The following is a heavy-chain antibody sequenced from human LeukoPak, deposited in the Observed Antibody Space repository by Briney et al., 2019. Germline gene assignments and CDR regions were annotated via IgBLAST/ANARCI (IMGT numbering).Heavy chain of an antibody. CDR2: INPDGSEK. J-gene: IGHJ4*02. D-gene: IGHD2-21*02. Sequence: GGSLGLSCAVSGFTFSRYWMSWVRQAPGKGLEWVANINPDGSEKYYVDSVKGRFTISRDNAKNSLYLQMNSLRAEDTAVYYCARDFGTIVVVTAIVDWGQGTLVTVSS. V-gene: IGHV3-7*01. CDR3: ARDFGTIVVVTAIVD. CDR1: GFTFSRYW.